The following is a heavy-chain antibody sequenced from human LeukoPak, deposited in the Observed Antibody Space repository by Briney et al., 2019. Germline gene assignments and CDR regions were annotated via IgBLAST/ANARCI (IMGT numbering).Heavy chain of an antibody. D-gene: IGHD6-13*01. J-gene: IGHJ4*02. Sequence: GGSLRLSCAASGFTFSSYSMNWVRQAPGKGLEWVSSISSSSSYVYYADSVKGRFTISRDNAKNSLYLQMNSLRAEDTAVYYCARDPAAAGYYFDYWGQGTLVTVSS. CDR2: ISSSSSYV. CDR1: GFTFSSYS. CDR3: ARDPAAAGYYFDY. V-gene: IGHV3-21*01.